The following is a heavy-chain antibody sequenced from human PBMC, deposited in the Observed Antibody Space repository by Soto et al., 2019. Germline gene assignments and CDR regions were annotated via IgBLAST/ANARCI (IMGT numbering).Heavy chain of an antibody. CDR1: GFTFSSYG. Sequence: GGSLRLSCAASGFTFSSYGMHWVRQAPGKGLEWVAVIWYDGSNKYYADSVKGRFTISRDNSKNTLYLQMNSLRAEDTAVYHRARDQNEFDYYDSSGSYYYYGMDVWGQGTTVTVSS. D-gene: IGHD3-22*01. J-gene: IGHJ6*02. CDR2: IWYDGSNK. CDR3: ARDQNEFDYYDSSGSYYYYGMDV. V-gene: IGHV3-33*01.